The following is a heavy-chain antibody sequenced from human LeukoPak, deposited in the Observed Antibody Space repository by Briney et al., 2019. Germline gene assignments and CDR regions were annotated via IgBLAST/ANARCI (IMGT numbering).Heavy chain of an antibody. D-gene: IGHD3-22*01. J-gene: IGHJ4*02. V-gene: IGHV4-39*01. CDR1: GGSISSSSYY. CDR2: IYYSGGT. CDR3: ARQNYYDSSRHFEPCDY. Sequence: SETLSLTCTVSGGSISSSSYYWGWIRQPPGKGLEWIGSIYYSGGTYYNPSLKSRVTISVDTSKNQFSLKLSSVTAADTAVYYCARQNYYDSSRHFEPCDYWGQGTLVTVSS.